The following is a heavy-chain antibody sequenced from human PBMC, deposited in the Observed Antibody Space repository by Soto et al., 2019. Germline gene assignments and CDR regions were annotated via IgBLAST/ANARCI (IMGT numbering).Heavy chain of an antibody. CDR2: FIPVYRTL. Sequence: ASVKVSCKASGGSFGKSAINWVRQTPGQGLEWLGGFIPVYRTLNYAQKFQGRVTITADESTGTAYMTLISLASDDTAVYYCATGVIWIGYFTVDSWGQGTRVTVSS. J-gene: IGHJ4*02. CDR1: GGSFGKSA. D-gene: IGHD3-3*01. CDR3: ATGVIWIGYFTVDS. V-gene: IGHV1-69*13.